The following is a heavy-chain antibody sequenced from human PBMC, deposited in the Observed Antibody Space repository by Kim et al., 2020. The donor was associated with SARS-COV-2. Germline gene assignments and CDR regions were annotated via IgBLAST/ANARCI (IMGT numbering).Heavy chain of an antibody. D-gene: IGHD6-13*01. CDR3: AKDRSSWYVPWFDP. Sequence: GGSLRLSCAASGFTFSSYGMHWVRQAPGKGLEWVAVISYDGSNKYYADSVKGRFTISRDNSKNTLYLQMNSLRAEDTAVYYCAKDRSSWYVPWFDPWGQGTLVTVSS. J-gene: IGHJ5*02. CDR1: GFTFSSYG. V-gene: IGHV3-30*18. CDR2: ISYDGSNK.